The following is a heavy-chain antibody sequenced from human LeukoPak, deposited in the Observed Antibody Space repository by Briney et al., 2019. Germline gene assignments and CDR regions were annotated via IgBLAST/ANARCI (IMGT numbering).Heavy chain of an antibody. D-gene: IGHD3-16*02. J-gene: IGHJ5*01. Sequence: NPSQTLSLTCTVSGGSIGTRAYHWNWIRQHPGKGLEWIGFISDSGSTLYNPSLKSRVTISSDTSKNQFSLKLTSVTAADMAVYYCARGRYSYGWNDSWGQGTLVTVSS. V-gene: IGHV4-31*03. CDR3: ARGRYSYGWNDS. CDR1: GGSIGTRAYH. CDR2: ISDSGST.